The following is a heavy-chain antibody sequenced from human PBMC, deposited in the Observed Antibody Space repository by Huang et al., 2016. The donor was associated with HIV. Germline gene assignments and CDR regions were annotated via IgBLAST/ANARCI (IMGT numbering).Heavy chain of an antibody. J-gene: IGHJ5*02. Sequence: QVQLVESGGGVVQPGTSLRLSCAASGFIFSNFGMPWVRQAPGKGLEWVAVISYEGRSDRYSDSVKGRFTISRDNDKNTLSLEMNRLRHDDTAVYYCAKESRWFSDFDQWGQGTLVTVSS. D-gene: IGHD2-15*01. CDR2: ISYEGRSD. V-gene: IGHV3-30*18. CDR3: AKESRWFSDFDQ. CDR1: GFIFSNFG.